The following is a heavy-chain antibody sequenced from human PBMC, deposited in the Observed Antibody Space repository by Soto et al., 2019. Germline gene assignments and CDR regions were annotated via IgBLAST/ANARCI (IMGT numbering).Heavy chain of an antibody. CDR3: AREEDPGTSDAFDI. D-gene: IGHD1-1*01. Sequence: LGTPSLPPAVSGGCFRGFFWSWVRPPPGKGLEWIGEINHSGSTNYNPSLKSRVTISVDTSKNQFSLKLSSVTAADTAVYYCAREEDPGTSDAFDIWGQGTMVTVSS. V-gene: IGHV4-34*01. J-gene: IGHJ3*02. CDR2: INHSGST. CDR1: GGCFRGFF.